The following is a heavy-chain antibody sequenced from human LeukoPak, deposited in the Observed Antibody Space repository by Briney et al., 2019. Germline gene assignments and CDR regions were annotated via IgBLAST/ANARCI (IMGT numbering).Heavy chain of an antibody. V-gene: IGHV1-2*02. CDR3: ARDRGSSTSWIWFDP. CDR2: INPNSGGT. J-gene: IGHJ5*02. Sequence: ASVKVSCKASGYTFTSYDINWVRQATGQGLEWMGWINPNSGGTNYAQKFQGRVTMTRDTSISTAYMELSRLRSDDTAVYYCARDRGSSTSWIWFDPWGQGTLVTVSS. D-gene: IGHD2-2*01. CDR1: GYTFTSYD.